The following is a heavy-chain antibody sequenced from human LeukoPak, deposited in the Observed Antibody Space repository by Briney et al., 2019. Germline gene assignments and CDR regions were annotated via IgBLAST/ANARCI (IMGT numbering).Heavy chain of an antibody. CDR3: ARHSRNYYDSSGLNY. CDR1: GFTFSSYS. CDR2: ISSSSSYI. Sequence: GGSLRLSCAASGFTFSSYSMKWVRQAPGKGLEWVSSISSSSSYIYYADSVKGRFTISRDNAKNSLYLQMNSLRAEDTAVYYCARHSRNYYDSSGLNYWGQGTLVTVSS. D-gene: IGHD3-22*01. V-gene: IGHV3-21*01. J-gene: IGHJ4*02.